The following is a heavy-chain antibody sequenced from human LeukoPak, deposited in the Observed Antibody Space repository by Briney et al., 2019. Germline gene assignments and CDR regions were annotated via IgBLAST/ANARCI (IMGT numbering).Heavy chain of an antibody. J-gene: IGHJ5*02. CDR3: AKAYGSGSYNWFDP. D-gene: IGHD3-10*01. V-gene: IGHV4-34*01. CDR1: GGSFSGYY. CDR2: INHSGST. Sequence: PSETLSLTCVVYGGSFSGYYWSWIRQPPGKGLEWIGEINHSGSTNYNPSLKSRVTISVDTSKNQFSLKLSSVTAADTAVYYCAKAYGSGSYNWFDPWGQGTLVTVSS.